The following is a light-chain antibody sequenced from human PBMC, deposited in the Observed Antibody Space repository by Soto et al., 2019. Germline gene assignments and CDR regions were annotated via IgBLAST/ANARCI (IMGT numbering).Light chain of an antibody. CDR1: QSLLHSNGYNY. J-gene: IGKJ1*01. V-gene: IGKV2-28*01. CDR2: LGS. CDR3: MQALQTPPT. Sequence: IVMTQYPLSLPVTPGEPASISCRSSQSLLHSNGYNYLDWYLQKPWQSPQLLIYLGSNRAAGVPARFSGSGSGTDFTLRISRVEAEDVGVYYCMQALQTPPTFGQGNKVEIK.